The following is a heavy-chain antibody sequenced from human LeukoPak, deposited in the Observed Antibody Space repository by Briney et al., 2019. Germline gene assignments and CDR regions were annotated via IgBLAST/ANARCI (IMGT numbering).Heavy chain of an antibody. CDR1: GDTVSSNSAA. CDR3: AGDFYSGGSCYWRFDY. Sequence: SQTLSLTCAISGDTVSSNSAAWNWIRQSPSRGLEWLGRTYYRSKWNNDYAVSVKSRITINPDTSKNQFSLQLNSVTPEDTAVYYCAGDFYSGGSCYWRFDYWGQGTLVTVSS. V-gene: IGHV6-1*01. CDR2: TYYRSKWNN. J-gene: IGHJ4*02. D-gene: IGHD2-15*01.